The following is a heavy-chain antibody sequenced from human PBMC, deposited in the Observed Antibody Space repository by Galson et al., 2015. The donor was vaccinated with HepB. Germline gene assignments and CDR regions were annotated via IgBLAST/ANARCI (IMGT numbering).Heavy chain of an antibody. V-gene: IGHV1-69*01. CDR3: AREIRFNWKDVDAFDV. CDR2: IIPFLHTT. CDR1: GGIFNSYA. Sequence: SCKASGGIFNSYAISWVRQAPGQGLEWMGGIIPFLHTTTYAQKFQGRVTITADESTTTAYMELNTLTFEDTAVYYCAREIRFNWKDVDAFDVWGQGTSLTVSS. D-gene: IGHD1-20*01. J-gene: IGHJ3*01.